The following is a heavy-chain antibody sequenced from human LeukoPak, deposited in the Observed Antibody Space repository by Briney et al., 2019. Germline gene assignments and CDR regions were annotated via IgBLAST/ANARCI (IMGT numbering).Heavy chain of an antibody. V-gene: IGHV4-59*01. CDR1: GGSISSYY. D-gene: IGHD3-10*01. CDR2: IYYSGST. CDR3: ARGGRLLLFGELSNHFDY. Sequence: SETLSLSCAVSGGSISSYYGRWIRQPPGKGLGWSGYIYYSGSTKYTPSLKCRVTISVDTSTNQYSLRLRSVTAADTAVYYRARGGRLLLFGELSNHFDYWGQGTLVSVPS. J-gene: IGHJ4*02.